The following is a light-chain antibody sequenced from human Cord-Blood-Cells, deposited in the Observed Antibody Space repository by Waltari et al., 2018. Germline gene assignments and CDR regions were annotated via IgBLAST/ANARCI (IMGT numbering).Light chain of an antibody. V-gene: IGLV2-11*01. CDR3: CSYAGSYTYV. CDR1: SSDVGGYNL. CDR2: DVS. J-gene: IGLJ1*01. Sequence: QSALTQPRSVSGPPGQPVTTSCTGTSSDVGGYNLASWYQQHPGKAPKLMIYDVSKRPSGVPDRFSGSKAGNTASRTISGLQAEDEADYYCCSYAGSYTYVFGTGTKVTVL.